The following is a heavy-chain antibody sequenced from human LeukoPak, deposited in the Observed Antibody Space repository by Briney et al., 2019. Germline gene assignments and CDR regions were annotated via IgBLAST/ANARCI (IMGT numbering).Heavy chain of an antibody. Sequence: SETLSLTCTVSGGSISSSSYYWGWIRQPPGKGLEWIGYIYYSGTAYYNPSLKSRVTISVDTSKNQFSLRLSSVTAADTAVYYCARVPPRYCSGGSCSYYFDYWGQGTLVTVSS. CDR3: ARVPPRYCSGGSCSYYFDY. V-gene: IGHV4-30-4*08. CDR1: GGSISSSSYY. J-gene: IGHJ4*02. D-gene: IGHD2-15*01. CDR2: IYYSGTA.